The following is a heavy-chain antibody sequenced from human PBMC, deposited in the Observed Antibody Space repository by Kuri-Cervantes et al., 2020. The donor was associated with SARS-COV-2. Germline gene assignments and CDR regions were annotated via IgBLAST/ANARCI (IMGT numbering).Heavy chain of an antibody. D-gene: IGHD3-10*01. Sequence: SLKISCAASGFTFSSYAMHWVRQAPGKGLEWVAVISYDGSNKYYADSVKGRFTISRDNSKNTLYLQMNSLRAEDTAVYYCARVAGEGPIYYYYMDVRGKGTTVTVSS. J-gene: IGHJ6*03. CDR2: ISYDGSNK. CDR3: ARVAGEGPIYYYYMDV. V-gene: IGHV3-30-3*01. CDR1: GFTFSSYA.